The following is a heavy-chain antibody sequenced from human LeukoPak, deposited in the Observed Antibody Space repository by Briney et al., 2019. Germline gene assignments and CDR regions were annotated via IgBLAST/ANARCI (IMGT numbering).Heavy chain of an antibody. Sequence: PGGSLRLSCAASGFTFSSHWMSWVRQAPGKGLEWVANIKQDGSEKYYVDSVKGRFTISRDNAKDSLYLQMNSLRAEDTAVYYCAREVRGSYGPQAFDIWGQGTMVTVSS. V-gene: IGHV3-7*01. J-gene: IGHJ3*02. CDR3: AREVRGSYGPQAFDI. CDR1: GFTFSSHW. CDR2: IKQDGSEK. D-gene: IGHD5-18*01.